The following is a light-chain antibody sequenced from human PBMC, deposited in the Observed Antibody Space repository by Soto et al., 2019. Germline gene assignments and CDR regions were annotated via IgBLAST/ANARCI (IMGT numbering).Light chain of an antibody. Sequence: DIVMTQSPATLSVSPGERVTLSFRASHSVSSNLALYQHKPGQAPRILIYDASTRATGVPARFSGSGSGTEFTLTISSLEYEDAAVYYCQQYSNWPLTFGQGTRLEIK. CDR2: DAS. CDR1: HSVSSN. J-gene: IGKJ5*01. CDR3: QQYSNWPLT. V-gene: IGKV3-15*01.